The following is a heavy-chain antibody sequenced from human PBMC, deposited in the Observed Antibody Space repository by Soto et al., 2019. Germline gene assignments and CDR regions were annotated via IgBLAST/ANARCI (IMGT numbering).Heavy chain of an antibody. CDR1: GFTFSSYA. Sequence: GGPLRLSCAASGFTFSSYAMSWVRQAPGKGLEWVSAISGSGGSTYYADSVKGRFTISRDNSKNTLYLQMNSLRAEDTAVYYCAKVTHYYDSSGYCYPFDYWGQGTLVTVSS. V-gene: IGHV3-23*01. CDR3: AKVTHYYDSSGYCYPFDY. J-gene: IGHJ4*02. CDR2: ISGSGGST. D-gene: IGHD3-22*01.